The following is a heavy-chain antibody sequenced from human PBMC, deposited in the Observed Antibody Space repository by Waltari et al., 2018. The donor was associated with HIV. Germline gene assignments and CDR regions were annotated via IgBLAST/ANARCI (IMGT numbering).Heavy chain of an antibody. CDR1: GGSFSGYY. J-gene: IGHJ4*02. CDR3: ARGHRYTYLRGAGGDY. D-gene: IGHD3-10*02. V-gene: IGHV4-34*02. CDR2: INHSGNT. Sequence: QVQLQQWGAGLLKPSETLSLTCAVYGGSFSGYYWSWIRQPPGKGLEWIGEINHSGNTNYNPSLKSRVTISVDTSKNQFSLKLNSVTAADTAVYYCARGHRYTYLRGAGGDYWGQGTLVTVSS.